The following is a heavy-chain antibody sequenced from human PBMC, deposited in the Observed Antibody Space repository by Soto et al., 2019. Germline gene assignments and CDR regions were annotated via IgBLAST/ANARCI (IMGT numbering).Heavy chain of an antibody. CDR1: GGSISSGGYY. CDR2: IYYSGST. J-gene: IGHJ4*02. V-gene: IGHV4-31*03. CDR3: ARDNRKKQYFDY. Sequence: SETLSLTCTVSGGSISSGGYYWSWIRQHPGKGLEWIGHIYYSGSTYYNPSLKSRVTISVDTSKNQFSLKLSSVTAADTAVYYCARDNRKKQYFDYWGQGTLVTVSS.